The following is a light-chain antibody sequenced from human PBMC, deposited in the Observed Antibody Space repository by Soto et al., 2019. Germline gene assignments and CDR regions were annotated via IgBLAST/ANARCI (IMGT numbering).Light chain of an antibody. CDR3: QQYNNWPPLT. J-gene: IGKJ3*01. V-gene: IGKV3-15*01. CDR1: QSVSSN. CDR2: GAS. Sequence: EIVMTQSPATLSVSPGERATLSCRASQSVSSNLAWYQQKPGQAPRLLIYGASTRATGITARFSGSGSGTEVTLTICSMQSEDFAVYYCQQYNNWPPLTFGPGTKVDIK.